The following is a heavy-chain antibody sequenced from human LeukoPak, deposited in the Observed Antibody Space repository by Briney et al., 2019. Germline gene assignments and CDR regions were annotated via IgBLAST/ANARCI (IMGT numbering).Heavy chain of an antibody. J-gene: IGHJ4*02. CDR2: FDPEDGET. CDR1: GYTLTELS. V-gene: IGHV1-24*01. CDR3: ATTKGRGYSGYDAFDY. D-gene: IGHD5-12*01. Sequence: ASVKASCKVSGYTLTELSMHWVRQAPGKGLEWMGGFDPEDGETIYAQKFQGGVTMTEDTSTDTAYMELSSLRSEDTAAYYCATTKGRGYSGYDAFDYWGQGTLVTVSS.